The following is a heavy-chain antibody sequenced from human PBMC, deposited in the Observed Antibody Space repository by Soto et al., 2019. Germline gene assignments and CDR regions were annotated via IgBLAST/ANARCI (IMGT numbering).Heavy chain of an antibody. J-gene: IGHJ4*02. CDR1: GFTFSNYA. Sequence: GGSLRLSCAASGFTFSNYALCWVRQAPGKGLEYVSSINSDGTRTYYADSVKGRFTISRDNSRNTLYLQMGSLRAEDMAVYYCARIFYDSSGSYYDYWGQGTLVTVSS. CDR2: INSDGTRT. D-gene: IGHD3-22*01. V-gene: IGHV3-64*02. CDR3: ARIFYDSSGSYYDY.